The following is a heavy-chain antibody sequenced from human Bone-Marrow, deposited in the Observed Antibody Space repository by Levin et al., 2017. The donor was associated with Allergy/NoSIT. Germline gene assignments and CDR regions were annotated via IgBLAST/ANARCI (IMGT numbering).Heavy chain of an antibody. CDR3: ARVAEEGP. V-gene: IGHV1-2*02. CDR2: ISPNSGGT. CDR1: GYTFTGYV. J-gene: IGHJ5*02. Sequence: KHGESLKISCKTSGYTFTGYVLHWVRQAPGQGLEWMGYISPNSGGTKYDQRFQGRVTMTRDTSIDTAYMELSRLTSDDTAVYYCARVAEEGPWGQGTLVIVSS.